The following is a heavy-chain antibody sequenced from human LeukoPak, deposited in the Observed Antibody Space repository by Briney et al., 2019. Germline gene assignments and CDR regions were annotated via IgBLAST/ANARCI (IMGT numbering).Heavy chain of an antibody. Sequence: PSETLSLTCTVSGGSISSSSRYWGWIRQPPRKGLEWIGSIYPSGSTHYNPSLKSRVSISVDTSKNQFSLNLSSATAADTAVYYCARQPTVTTFDSWGQGTLVTVPS. D-gene: IGHD4-17*01. CDR3: ARQPTVTTFDS. V-gene: IGHV4-39*01. CDR2: IYPSGST. CDR1: GGSISSSSRY. J-gene: IGHJ4*02.